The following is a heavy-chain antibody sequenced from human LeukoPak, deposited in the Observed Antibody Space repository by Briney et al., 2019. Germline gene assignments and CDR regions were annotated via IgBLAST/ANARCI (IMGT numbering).Heavy chain of an antibody. Sequence: SGGSLRLSCAASGFTFSSYIMNWVRQAPGKGLEWVSSISSSSSYIYYADSVKGRFTISRDNAKNSLYLQMNSLRAEDTAVYYCARGGRVTYYYFDYWGQGTLVTVSS. V-gene: IGHV3-21*01. CDR2: ISSSSSYI. J-gene: IGHJ4*02. D-gene: IGHD2-21*02. CDR1: GFTFSSYI. CDR3: ARGGRVTYYYFDY.